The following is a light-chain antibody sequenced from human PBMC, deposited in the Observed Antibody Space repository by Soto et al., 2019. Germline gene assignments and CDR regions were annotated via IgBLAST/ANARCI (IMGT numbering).Light chain of an antibody. Sequence: EIVLTQSPGTLSLSPGERATLSCRASQSVSSNYLAWYQQKPGQAPRLLIYGASSRATGIPDRFSGSGSGTDFTLTVSRLGPEDFAVYYCQKYGRSPFTFGPGTKVDIK. CDR3: QKYGRSPFT. J-gene: IGKJ3*01. CDR2: GAS. CDR1: QSVSSNY. V-gene: IGKV3-20*01.